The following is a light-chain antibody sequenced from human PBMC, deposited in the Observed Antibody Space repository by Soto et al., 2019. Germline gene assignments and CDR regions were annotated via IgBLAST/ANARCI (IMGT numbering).Light chain of an antibody. CDR3: CSYTGSSTYV. V-gene: IGLV2-23*02. J-gene: IGLJ1*01. Sequence: QSVLTQPASVSGSPGQSITISCTGTSSDVGSYNLVSWYQQEPGKAPKLMIYEVTKRPSEISNRFSGSKSGSTASLTISGLQAEDEADYYCCSYTGSSTYVFGTGTKVTVL. CDR1: SSDVGSYNL. CDR2: EVT.